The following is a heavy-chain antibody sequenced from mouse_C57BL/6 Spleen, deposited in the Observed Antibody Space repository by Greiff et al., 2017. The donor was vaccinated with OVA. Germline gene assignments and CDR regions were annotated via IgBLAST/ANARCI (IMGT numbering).Heavy chain of an antibody. D-gene: IGHD2-4*01. CDR2: IYPGDGDT. Sequence: VQLQQSGPELVKPGASVKISCKASGYAFSSSWMNWVKQRPGKGLEWIGRIYPGDGDTNYNGKFKGKATLTADKSSSTAYMQLSSLTSEDSAVYFCARLYDYDVGFAYWGQGTLVTVSA. CDR1: GYAFSSSW. J-gene: IGHJ3*01. CDR3: ARLYDYDVGFAY. V-gene: IGHV1-82*01.